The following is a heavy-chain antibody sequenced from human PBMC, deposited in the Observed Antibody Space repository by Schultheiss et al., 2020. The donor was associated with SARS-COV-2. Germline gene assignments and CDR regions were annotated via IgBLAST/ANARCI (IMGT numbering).Heavy chain of an antibody. CDR3: ARAIAAAGIWFDP. V-gene: IGHV4-34*01. CDR1: GGSFSGYS. Sequence: SETLSLTCALYGGSFSGYSWTWIRQPPGKGLEWIGEISHNGSTKYNPSLESRVAISLDTAKNQFSLKLSSVTAADTAVYYCARAIAAAGIWFDPWGQGTLVTVSS. CDR2: ISHNGST. D-gene: IGHD6-13*01. J-gene: IGHJ5*02.